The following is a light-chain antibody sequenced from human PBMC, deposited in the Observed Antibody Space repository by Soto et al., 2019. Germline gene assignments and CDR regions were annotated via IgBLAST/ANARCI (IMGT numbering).Light chain of an antibody. Sequence: DIQLTQSPSSLSASVGGRVTITCRASQSISNYLNWYQQKPGKAPNLLIYAASSLQSGVPLRFSGSESGTDFTLTITSLQIEDFATYYCQQTFSAPLTFGGGTKVEIK. V-gene: IGKV1-39*01. CDR3: QQTFSAPLT. CDR2: AAS. J-gene: IGKJ4*01. CDR1: QSISNY.